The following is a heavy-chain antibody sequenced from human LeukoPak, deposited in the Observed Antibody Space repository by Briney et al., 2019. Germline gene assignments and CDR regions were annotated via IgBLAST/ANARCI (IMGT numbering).Heavy chain of an antibody. CDR2: IYYSGST. Sequence: SETLSLTCTVSGGSISPYYWSWIRQPPGKGLEWIGYIYYSGSTDYNPSLKSRVTISVDTSKNHFSLKLSSVTAADTAVYFCARQGPERQHWGQGTLVTVSS. J-gene: IGHJ1*01. CDR3: ARQGPERQH. CDR1: GGSISPYY. V-gene: IGHV4-59*01.